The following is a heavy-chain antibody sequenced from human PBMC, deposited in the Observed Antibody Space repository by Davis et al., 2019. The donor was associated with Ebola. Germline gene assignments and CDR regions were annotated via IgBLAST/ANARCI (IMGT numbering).Heavy chain of an antibody. V-gene: IGHV1-69*13. D-gene: IGHD2-15*01. CDR1: GGTFSSSA. J-gene: IGHJ4*02. CDR3: ARVSGERYCSGGTCNILDY. Sequence: SVKVSCKAFGGTFSSSAISWVRQAPGQGLEWLGGIIPVFGTANYAQKFQGRVTITADESTSTAYMELSSLRSEDTAVYYCARVSGERYCSGGTCNILDYWGQGTLLTVSS. CDR2: IIPVFGTA.